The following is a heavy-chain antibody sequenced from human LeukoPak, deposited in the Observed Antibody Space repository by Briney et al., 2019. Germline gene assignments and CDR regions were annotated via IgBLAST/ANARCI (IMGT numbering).Heavy chain of an antibody. CDR3: ARGFRCTNGVCYRSYYFDY. Sequence: ASVKVSCKASGYTFTSYDINGVRQATGQGLEWMGWMNPNSGNTGYAQKFQGRVIMTRNTSISTAYMELSSLRSEDTAVYYCARGFRCTNGVCYRSYYFDYWGQGTLVTVSS. CDR2: MNPNSGNT. CDR1: GYTFTSYD. V-gene: IGHV1-8*01. D-gene: IGHD2-8*01. J-gene: IGHJ4*02.